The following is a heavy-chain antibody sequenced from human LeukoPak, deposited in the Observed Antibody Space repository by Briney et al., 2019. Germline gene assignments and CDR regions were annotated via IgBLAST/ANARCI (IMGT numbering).Heavy chain of an antibody. Sequence: SETLSLTCTVSGGSISSYYWSWIWQPPGKGLEWIGYIYYSGSTNYNPSLKSRVTISVDTSKNQFSLKLSSVTAADTAIYYCAKSFSETERATITAYWGQGTLVTVSS. CDR1: GGSISSYY. V-gene: IGHV4-59*01. CDR3: AKSFSETERATITAY. CDR2: IYYSGST. D-gene: IGHD5-24*01. J-gene: IGHJ4*02.